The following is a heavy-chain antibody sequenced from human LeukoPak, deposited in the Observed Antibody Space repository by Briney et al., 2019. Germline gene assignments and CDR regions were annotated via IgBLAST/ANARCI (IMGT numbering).Heavy chain of an antibody. CDR2: IYYTGNT. CDR3: ARRVTGRGTFYFDY. Sequence: SETLSLTCTVSDGSISTYYWTWIRQPPGKELEWIGYIYYTGNTNYNPALKSRVTISLDTSRNQFSLKLSSVTAADTAVYYCARRVTGRGTFYFDYWGQGSLITASS. J-gene: IGHJ4*02. CDR1: DGSISTYY. V-gene: IGHV4-59*08. D-gene: IGHD3-16*01.